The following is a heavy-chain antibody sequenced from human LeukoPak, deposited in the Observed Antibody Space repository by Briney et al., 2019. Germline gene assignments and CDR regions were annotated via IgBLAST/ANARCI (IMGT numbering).Heavy chain of an antibody. CDR2: IYYSGST. Sequence: PSETLSLTCTVSGGSISSSSYYWGWIRQPPGKGLEWIGSIYYSGSTYYNPSLKSRVTISVDTSKNQFSLKLSSVTAADTAVYYCARHPFPRGELYYFDYWGQGTLVTVSS. V-gene: IGHV4-39*01. CDR1: GGSISSSSYY. D-gene: IGHD2/OR15-2a*01. CDR3: ARHPFPRGELYYFDY. J-gene: IGHJ4*02.